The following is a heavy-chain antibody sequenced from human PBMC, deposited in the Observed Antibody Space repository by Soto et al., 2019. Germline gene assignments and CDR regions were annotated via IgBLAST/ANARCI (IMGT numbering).Heavy chain of an antibody. Sequence: GGSLRLSCAASGFTFSSYAMSWVRQAPGKGLEWVSAISGSGGSTYYADSVKGRFTISRDNSKNTLYLQMNSLRAEDTAVYYCANGKFLEWLPFDYWGQGTLVTVSS. CDR2: ISGSGGST. V-gene: IGHV3-23*01. D-gene: IGHD3-3*01. J-gene: IGHJ4*02. CDR1: GFTFSSYA. CDR3: ANGKFLEWLPFDY.